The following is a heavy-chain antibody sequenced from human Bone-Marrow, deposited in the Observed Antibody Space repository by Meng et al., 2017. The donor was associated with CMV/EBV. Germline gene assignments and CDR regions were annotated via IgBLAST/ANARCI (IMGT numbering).Heavy chain of an antibody. CDR2: INHSGST. CDR1: GASISSSKW. Sequence: GSLRLSCAVSGASISSSKWWGWVRQPPGKGLEWIGEINHSGSTNYNPSLKSRVTISVDTSKNQFSLKLSSVTAADTAVYYCARAGGDVFDYWGQGTLVTVSS. V-gene: IGHV4-4*02. J-gene: IGHJ4*02. D-gene: IGHD3-16*01. CDR3: ARAGGDVFDY.